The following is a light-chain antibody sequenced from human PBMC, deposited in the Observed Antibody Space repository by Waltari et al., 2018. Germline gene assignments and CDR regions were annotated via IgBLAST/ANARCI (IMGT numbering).Light chain of an antibody. V-gene: IGKV2-28*01. CDR1: QSLLHDNGYNY. Sequence: DIVLTQSPLSLPVTPGEPASISCRSSQSLLHDNGYNYLDWYLQKPGQSPQLLIYLGSNRAAGCPDRFSGSESGTDFTLKISRVEAEDVGVYYCMQALATPLTFGGGTKLEIK. CDR3: MQALATPLT. CDR2: LGS. J-gene: IGKJ4*01.